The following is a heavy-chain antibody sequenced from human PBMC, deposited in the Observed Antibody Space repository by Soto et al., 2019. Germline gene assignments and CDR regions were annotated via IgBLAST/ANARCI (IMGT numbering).Heavy chain of an antibody. J-gene: IGHJ4*02. D-gene: IGHD5-12*01. V-gene: IGHV3-21*01. CDR1: GFTFSSYN. Sequence: EVQLVESGGGLVKPGGFLSLSCAASGFTFSSYNMNWVRQAPGKGLEWVSSISSSSTYIYYADSVKGRFTISRDNAKNSLYLQMNSLRAEDTAVYYCARGWLRDPWIHWGQGTLVTVSS. CDR3: ARGWLRDPWIH. CDR2: ISSSSTYI.